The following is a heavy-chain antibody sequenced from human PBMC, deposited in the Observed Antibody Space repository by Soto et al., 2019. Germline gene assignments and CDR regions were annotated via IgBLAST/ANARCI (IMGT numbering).Heavy chain of an antibody. CDR2: ISAYNGNT. V-gene: IGHV1-18*01. CDR3: ARDAAAGLNDS. Sequence: ASVKVSCKASGYTFTSYGISWVRQAPGQGLEWMGWISAYNGNTKYAQKFQGRVTMTTGTSTSTAYMEVRSLRSDDTAVYYCARDAAAGLNDSWGQGTLVTVSS. J-gene: IGHJ4*02. CDR1: GYTFTSYG. D-gene: IGHD6-13*01.